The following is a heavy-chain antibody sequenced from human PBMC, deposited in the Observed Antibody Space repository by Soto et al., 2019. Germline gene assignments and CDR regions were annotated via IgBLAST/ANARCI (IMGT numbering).Heavy chain of an antibody. CDR1: GGYIISYY. V-gene: IGHV4-59*01. Sequence: PSETLSLTCTVSGGYIISYYWTWSRQPPGKGLEWIGYIYYSGSTNYNPSLKSRVTMSIDTSKNQFSLKLSSVTAADTAVYYCARAFGSTMPSLFWGQGTLVTVSS. D-gene: IGHD2-2*01. J-gene: IGHJ4*02. CDR3: ARAFGSTMPSLF. CDR2: IYYSGST.